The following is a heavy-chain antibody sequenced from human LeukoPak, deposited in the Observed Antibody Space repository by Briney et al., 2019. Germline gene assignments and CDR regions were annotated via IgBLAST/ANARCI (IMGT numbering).Heavy chain of an antibody. J-gene: IGHJ5*02. CDR3: ARESKFWGDSRGYGFDP. V-gene: IGHV4-61*01. Sequence: SETLSLTCTVSGGSVTSGIYFWSWIRQSPVKGLEWIGYISYTGGTAYNPSLKSRVIISVDKSKNQFSLKLTSVTAADTAIYYCARESKFWGDSRGYGFDPWGQGALVTVSS. D-gene: IGHD3-22*01. CDR1: GGSVTSGIYF. CDR2: ISYTGGT.